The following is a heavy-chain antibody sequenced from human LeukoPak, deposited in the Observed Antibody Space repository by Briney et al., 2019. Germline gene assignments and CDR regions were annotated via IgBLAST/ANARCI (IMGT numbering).Heavy chain of an antibody. J-gene: IGHJ4*02. Sequence: ASVKVSCKASGYTFTGYYMHWVRQAPGQGLEWMGWINPNSGGTNYAQKFRGRVTMTRDTSISTAYMELSRLRSDDTAVYYCARDLITMVRGVSSPLPDYWGQGTLVTVSS. D-gene: IGHD3-10*01. V-gene: IGHV1-2*02. CDR1: GYTFTGYY. CDR3: ARDLITMVRGVSSPLPDY. CDR2: INPNSGGT.